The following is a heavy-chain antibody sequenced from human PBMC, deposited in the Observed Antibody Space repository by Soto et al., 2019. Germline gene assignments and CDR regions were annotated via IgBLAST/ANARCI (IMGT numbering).Heavy chain of an antibody. J-gene: IGHJ5*02. V-gene: IGHV1-69*13. Sequence: SVKVSCKASGGTFSSYAISWVRQAPGQGLEWMGGIIPIFGTANYAQKFQGRVTITADESTSTAYMELSSLRSEDTAVYYCARGSDYDSSGYYSSWFDPWGQGTLVTVSS. CDR1: GGTFSSYA. D-gene: IGHD3-22*01. CDR3: ARGSDYDSSGYYSSWFDP. CDR2: IIPIFGTA.